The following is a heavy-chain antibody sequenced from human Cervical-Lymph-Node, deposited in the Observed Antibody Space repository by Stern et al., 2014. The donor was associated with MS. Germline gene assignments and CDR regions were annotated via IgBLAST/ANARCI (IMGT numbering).Heavy chain of an antibody. CDR3: HFYDSSVYSSSPYYHDLDV. CDR1: GGTFSTYT. D-gene: IGHD3-22*01. Sequence: QVQLVQSGAEVKKPGSSVMVSCKASGGTFSTYTISWVRQAPGQGLEWMGIIIPILDITNYAQKFQGRVTITADKSSSTAYMELSSLRSEDTAVYYCHFYDSSVYSSSPYYHDLDVWGQGTTVTVSS. J-gene: IGHJ6*02. V-gene: IGHV1-69*09. CDR2: IIPILDIT.